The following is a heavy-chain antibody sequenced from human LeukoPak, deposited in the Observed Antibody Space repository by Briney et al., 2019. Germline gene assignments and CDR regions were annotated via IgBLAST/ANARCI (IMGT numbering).Heavy chain of an antibody. CDR2: MNPNSGKT. V-gene: IGHV1-8*03. CDR3: ARVKRGVVPVALDYYYYMDV. Sequence: GSVKVSCKASGYTFTSYDINWVRQATGQGLEWMGWMNPNSGKTDCAQKFQDRVTISRNTSISTAYMELSSLISEDTAVYYCARVKRGVVPVALDYYYYMDVWGKGTTVTVSS. J-gene: IGHJ6*03. D-gene: IGHD2-2*01. CDR1: GYTFTSYD.